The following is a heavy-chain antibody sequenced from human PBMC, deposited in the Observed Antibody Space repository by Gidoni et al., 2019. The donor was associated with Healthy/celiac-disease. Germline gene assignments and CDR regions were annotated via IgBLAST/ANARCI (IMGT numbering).Heavy chain of an antibody. CDR2: ISGSGGST. V-gene: IGHV3-23*01. CDR1: GFTFSSYA. Sequence: EVQLLESGGGLVQPGGSLRLSCAASGFTFSSYAMSWVRQAPGKGLGWVSAISGSGGSTYYADSVKGRFTISRDNSKNTLYLQMNSLRAEDTAVYYCAKDLMYDSSGHDYWGQGTLVTVSS. D-gene: IGHD3-22*01. CDR3: AKDLMYDSSGHDY. J-gene: IGHJ4*02.